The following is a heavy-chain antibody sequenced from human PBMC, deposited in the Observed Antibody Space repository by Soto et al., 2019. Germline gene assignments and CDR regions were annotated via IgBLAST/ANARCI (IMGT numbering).Heavy chain of an antibody. D-gene: IGHD3-22*01. J-gene: IGHJ4*02. Sequence: GGSLRLSCAASGFTFSSYGMHWVRQAPGKGLEWVAVIWYDGSNKYYADPVKGRFTISRDNSKNTLYLQMNSLRAEDTAVYYCARVYYDSSGYYYGRGYFDYWGQGTLVTVSS. V-gene: IGHV3-33*01. CDR3: ARVYYDSSGYYYGRGYFDY. CDR2: IWYDGSNK. CDR1: GFTFSSYG.